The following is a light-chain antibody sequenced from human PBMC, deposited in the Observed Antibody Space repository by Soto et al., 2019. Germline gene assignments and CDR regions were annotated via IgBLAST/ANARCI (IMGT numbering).Light chain of an antibody. J-gene: IGKJ2*01. CDR1: QRVSSN. CDR2: GAS. Sequence: EIVMTQSPATLSVSPGERATLSCRASQRVSSNLAWDQQKPGQAPRLHIYGASTRATGIPARFSGSGSGTEFTLTISSLQYEDFAVYYCQQYNNWPYTFGQGPKLEIK. V-gene: IGKV3-15*01. CDR3: QQYNNWPYT.